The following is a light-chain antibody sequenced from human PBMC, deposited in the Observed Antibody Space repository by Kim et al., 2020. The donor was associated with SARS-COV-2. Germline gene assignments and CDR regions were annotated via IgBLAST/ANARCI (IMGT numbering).Light chain of an antibody. V-gene: IGKV3-15*01. CDR1: QRVGSN. CDR3: QQYNVWPLT. J-gene: IGKJ4*01. CDR2: AAS. Sequence: EIVMTQSPATLSVSAGERVTLSCRASQRVGSNLAWYQQKPGQAPRLLIYAASTRATDIPARFSGSGSGTEFTLTISSLQSEDFILYYCQQYNVWPLTFGGGTKVDLK.